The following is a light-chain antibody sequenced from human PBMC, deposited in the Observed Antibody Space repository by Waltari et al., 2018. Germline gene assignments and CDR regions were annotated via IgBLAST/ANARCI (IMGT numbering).Light chain of an antibody. V-gene: IGKV3-20*01. CDR1: QSVSRS. Sequence: IVLTQSPGTLSLSPGDRATLSCRASQSVSRSLAWYQQKPGQAPRLLIYGASSRATGVPDRFSGSGSGTDFSLTISRLEPEDFAVYYCQHYVTLPATFGQGTKVEIK. CDR3: QHYVTLPAT. J-gene: IGKJ1*01. CDR2: GAS.